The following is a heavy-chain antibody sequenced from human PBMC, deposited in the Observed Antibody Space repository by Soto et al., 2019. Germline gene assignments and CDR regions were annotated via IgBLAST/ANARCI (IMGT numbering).Heavy chain of an antibody. CDR2: IAVKT. Sequence: EVHLLQSGGGLVQPGGSLRLSCAASGFTFSNSVMSWVRQAPGKGLEWVSTIAVKTYYSDSVKGRFTISRDNSQSTLYLQMNSLRAEDTAVYYCARKTDVPTGMLDYWGQGTLVTVSS. CDR3: ARKTDVPTGMLDY. J-gene: IGHJ4*02. V-gene: IGHV3-23*01. D-gene: IGHD2-2*01. CDR1: GFTFSNSV.